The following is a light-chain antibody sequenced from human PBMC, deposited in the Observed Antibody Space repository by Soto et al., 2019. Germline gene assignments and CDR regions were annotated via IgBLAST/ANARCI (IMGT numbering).Light chain of an antibody. CDR3: QQSYSTPT. CDR2: AAS. J-gene: IGKJ2*01. V-gene: IGKV1-39*01. Sequence: DLQMTQSPSSLSASVGDRVTITCRASQSISSYLNWYQQKPGKAPKLLIYAASSLQSGLPSRFSGSGSGTDFTLNISSLQPEDFATYYCQQSYSTPTFGQGTKLEIK. CDR1: QSISSY.